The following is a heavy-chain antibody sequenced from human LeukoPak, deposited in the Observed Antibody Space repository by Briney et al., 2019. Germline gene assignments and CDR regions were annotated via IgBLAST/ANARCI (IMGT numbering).Heavy chain of an antibody. J-gene: IGHJ4*02. CDR2: IYYSGST. Sequence: PSETLSLTCTVSGGSISSYYWSWIRQPPGKGLEWIGYIYYSGSTNYNPSLKSRVTISVDTSKNQFSLKLSSVTAADTAVYYCAVLYSSSWYLGDYWGQGTLVTVSS. CDR3: AVLYSSSWYLGDY. CDR1: GGSISSYY. D-gene: IGHD6-13*01. V-gene: IGHV4-59*01.